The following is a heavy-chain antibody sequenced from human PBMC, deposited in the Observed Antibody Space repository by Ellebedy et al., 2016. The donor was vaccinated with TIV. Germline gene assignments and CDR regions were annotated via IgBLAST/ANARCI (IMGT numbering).Heavy chain of an antibody. CDR2: TRNKANAYST. CDR3: TRETYSRSYFLGAFDF. Sequence: GESLKISCAGSGFTFSDHFMDWVRQAPGKGLEWVGRTRNKANAYSTEYAASGKGRFTVSRDESMNSLYLQMNSLKTEDTAVYYCTRETYSRSYFLGAFDFWGQGTTVTVSS. V-gene: IGHV3-72*01. CDR1: GFTFSDHF. D-gene: IGHD1-26*01. J-gene: IGHJ4*02.